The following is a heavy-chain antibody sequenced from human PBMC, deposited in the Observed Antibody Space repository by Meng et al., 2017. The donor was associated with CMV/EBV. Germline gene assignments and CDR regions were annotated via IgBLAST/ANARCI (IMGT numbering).Heavy chain of an antibody. Sequence: ASVKVSCKASGYTFTGYYMHWVRQAPGQGLEWMGWINPNSGGTNYAQKFQGRVTMTRDTSISTAYMELSRLRSEDTAVYYCASSRGGPQLSVRYYYGMDVWGQGTTVTVSS. CDR1: GYTFTGYY. D-gene: IGHD3-16*01. CDR2: INPNSGGT. CDR3: ASSRGGPQLSVRYYYGMDV. V-gene: IGHV1-2*02. J-gene: IGHJ6*02.